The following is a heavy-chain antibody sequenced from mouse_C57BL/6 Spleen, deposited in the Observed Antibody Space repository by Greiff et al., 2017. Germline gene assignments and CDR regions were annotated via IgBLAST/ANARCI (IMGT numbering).Heavy chain of an antibody. CDR2: ISYDGSN. CDR1: GYSITSGYY. V-gene: IGHV3-6*01. CDR3: ARAPLFTTVVASEYFDV. J-gene: IGHJ1*03. Sequence: EVKLMESGPGLVKPSQSLSLTCSVTGYSITSGYYWNWIRQFPGNKLEWMGYISYDGSNNYNPSLKNRISITRDTSKNQFFLKLNSVTTEDTATYYCARAPLFTTVVASEYFDVWGTGTTVTVSS. D-gene: IGHD1-1*01.